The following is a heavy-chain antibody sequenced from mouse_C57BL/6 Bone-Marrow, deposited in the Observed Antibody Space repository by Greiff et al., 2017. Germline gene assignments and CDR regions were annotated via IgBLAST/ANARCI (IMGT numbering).Heavy chain of an antibody. CDR3: ARGLLRCSYGMDY. Sequence: VQLQQSGPGLVKPSQSLSLTCSVTGYSITSGYYWNWIRQFPGNKLEWMGYISYDGSNNYNPSLKNRISITRDTSKNQFFLKLNSVTTEATATYYCARGLLRCSYGMDYWGQGTSVTVSS. J-gene: IGHJ4*01. CDR1: GYSITSGYY. D-gene: IGHD1-1*01. V-gene: IGHV3-6*01. CDR2: ISYDGSN.